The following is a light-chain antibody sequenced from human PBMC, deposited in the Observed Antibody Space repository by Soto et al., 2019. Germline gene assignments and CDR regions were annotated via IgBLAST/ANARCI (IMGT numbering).Light chain of an antibody. J-gene: IGKJ1*01. CDR1: QSVSSSF. Sequence: EIVLTQSPGTLSLSPGERATLSCRASQSVSSSFLAWYQQKPGQAPRLLIYGASSRATGIPDRFRGSGSGTDFPLTISGLEPEDFAVYYCQQYGSSPWTFGQGTKVEIK. CDR3: QQYGSSPWT. CDR2: GAS. V-gene: IGKV3-20*01.